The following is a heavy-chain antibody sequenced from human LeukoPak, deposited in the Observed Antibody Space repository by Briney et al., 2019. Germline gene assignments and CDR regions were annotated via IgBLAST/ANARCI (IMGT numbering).Heavy chain of an antibody. CDR3: ASGGDYYDISGYYYPMTFDY. V-gene: IGHV1-3*01. D-gene: IGHD3-22*01. J-gene: IGHJ4*02. CDR1: GYTFTSYA. CDR2: INAGNGNT. Sequence: APVKASCKASGYTFTSYAMHWVRQAPGQRPEWMGWINAGNGNTKYSQKFKGRATITRDTSSSTAYMELSSLRSEDTAVYYCASGGDYYDISGYYYPMTFDYWGQGNLVTVSS.